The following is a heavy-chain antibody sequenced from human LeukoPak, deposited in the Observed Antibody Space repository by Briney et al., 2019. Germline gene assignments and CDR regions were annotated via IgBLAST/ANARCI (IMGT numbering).Heavy chain of an antibody. D-gene: IGHD6-19*01. CDR3: AKDISGWYFDY. CDR2: ISSSGSTI. J-gene: IGHJ4*02. CDR1: GFTFSSYA. V-gene: IGHV3-11*01. Sequence: GGSLRLSCAASGFTFSSYAMSWIRQAPGKGLEWVSYISSSGSTIYYADSVKGRFTISRDNAKNSLYLQMNSLRAEDTAVYYCAKDISGWYFDYWGQGTLVTVSS.